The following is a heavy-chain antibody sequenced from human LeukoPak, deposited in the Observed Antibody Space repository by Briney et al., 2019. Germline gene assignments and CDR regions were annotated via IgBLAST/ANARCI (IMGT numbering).Heavy chain of an antibody. D-gene: IGHD3-3*01. CDR3: AKERDFWSGRGSYFDY. J-gene: IGHJ4*02. CDR1: EFTFSSYG. V-gene: IGHV3-23*01. Sequence: GGSLRLSCAASEFTFSSYGMSWVRQAPGKGLEWVSGITGRSDSTYYAESVKGRFTISRVNSKNTLYLQMNSLRAEDTAVYFCAKERDFWSGRGSYFDYWGQGTLVTVSS. CDR2: ITGRSDST.